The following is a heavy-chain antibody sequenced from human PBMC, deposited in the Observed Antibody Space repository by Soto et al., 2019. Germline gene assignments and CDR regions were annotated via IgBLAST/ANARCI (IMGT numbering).Heavy chain of an antibody. V-gene: IGHV1-18*01. J-gene: IGHJ4*02. CDR1: GYTFTSYG. D-gene: IGHD5-12*01. Sequence: QVQLVQSGAEVKKPGASVKVSCKASGYTFTSYGINWVRQAPGQGLEWMGWISAYNGNTHYAQKLQGRVSMTTETSTSTAYMDLRSLRSDDTAVYYCARVQSGYDFAYWGQGTLVTVSS. CDR3: ARVQSGYDFAY. CDR2: ISAYNGNT.